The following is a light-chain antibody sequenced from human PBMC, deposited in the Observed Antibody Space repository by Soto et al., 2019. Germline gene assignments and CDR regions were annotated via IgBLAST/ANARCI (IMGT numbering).Light chain of an antibody. CDR2: DAS. CDR1: RDISVY. J-gene: IGKJ2*01. CDR3: QHYDNLPPYT. V-gene: IGKV1-33*01. Sequence: DIQMTQSPSSLSASVGDRVTITCQASRDISVYLNWYQQKPGKPPKLLVFDASNLQTGVPSRFSGSGSGTHFPFPISSLQPEDIATYYCQHYDNLPPYTFGQGPRLEIK.